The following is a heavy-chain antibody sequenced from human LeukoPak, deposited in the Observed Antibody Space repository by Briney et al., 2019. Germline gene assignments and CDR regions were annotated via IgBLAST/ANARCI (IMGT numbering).Heavy chain of an antibody. CDR2: IYYSGST. Sequence: SETLSLTCTVSGGSISSYYWSWIRQPPGKGLEWIGCIYYSGSTNYNPSLKSRVTISVDTSKNQFSLKLSSVTAADTAVYYCARNLERSSGYSSGWQYFDYWGQGTLVTVSS. CDR1: GGSISSYY. D-gene: IGHD6-19*01. V-gene: IGHV4-59*01. CDR3: ARNLERSSGYSSGWQYFDY. J-gene: IGHJ4*02.